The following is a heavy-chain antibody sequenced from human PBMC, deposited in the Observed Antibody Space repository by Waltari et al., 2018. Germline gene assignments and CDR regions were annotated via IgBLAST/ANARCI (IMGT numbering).Heavy chain of an antibody. CDR2: INHSGST. CDR1: GGSFRGYY. D-gene: IGHD3-3*01. V-gene: IGHV4-34*01. Sequence: QVQLQQWGAGLLKPSETLSLTCAVYGGSFRGYYWSWIRQPPGKGLEWIGEINHSGSTNYNPSLKSRVTISVDTSKNQFSLKLSSVTAADTAVYYCARGDVYYDFWSGYPDYYFDYWGQGTLVTVSS. CDR3: ARGDVYYDFWSGYPDYYFDY. J-gene: IGHJ4*02.